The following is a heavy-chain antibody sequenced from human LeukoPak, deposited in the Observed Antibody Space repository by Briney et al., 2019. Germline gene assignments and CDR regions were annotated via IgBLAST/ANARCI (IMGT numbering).Heavy chain of an antibody. J-gene: IGHJ4*02. CDR3: ARSSSLSLDY. CDR1: GVSFSGYY. D-gene: IGHD6-6*01. Sequence: SETLSLTCAVYGVSFSGYYWSWIRQPPGKGLEWSGEINHSGSTNYNPSLKSRVTISVDTSKNQFSLKLSSVTAADTAVYYCARSSSLSLDYWGQGTLVTVSP. CDR2: INHSGST. V-gene: IGHV4-34*01.